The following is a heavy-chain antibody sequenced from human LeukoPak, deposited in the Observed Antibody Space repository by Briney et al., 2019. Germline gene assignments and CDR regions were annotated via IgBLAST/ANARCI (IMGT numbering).Heavy chain of an antibody. CDR3: ARSRRVVVPSTLNSADDYYYYMDV. D-gene: IGHD2-15*01. Sequence: GASVTVSCKASGYTFTYYGLNWVRQAPGQGLECLGGINTNTGNPTYAQGFTGRFVFSFDTSVSTAYLQISSLNIEDTAIYYCARSRRVVVPSTLNSADDYYYYMDVWGKGTTVTVSS. CDR1: GYTFTYYG. J-gene: IGHJ6*03. CDR2: INTNTGNP. V-gene: IGHV7-4-1*02.